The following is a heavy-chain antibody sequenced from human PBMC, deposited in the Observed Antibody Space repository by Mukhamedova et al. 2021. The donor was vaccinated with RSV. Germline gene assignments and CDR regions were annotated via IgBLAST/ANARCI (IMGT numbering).Heavy chain of an antibody. J-gene: IGHJ1*01. Sequence: DGSAKYYADSVKGRFIISRDNAKNSLYLQLSSLRAEDTAVYFCATSRDAPSNDWGQGTLGSVSS. CDR3: ATSRDAPSND. D-gene: IGHD4/OR15-4a*01. CDR2: DGSAK. V-gene: IGHV3-7*01.